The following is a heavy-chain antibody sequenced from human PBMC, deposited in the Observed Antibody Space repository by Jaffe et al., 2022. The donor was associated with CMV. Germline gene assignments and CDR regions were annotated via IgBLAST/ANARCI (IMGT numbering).Heavy chain of an antibody. CDR3: TRQPAPFPRFDP. J-gene: IGHJ5*02. Sequence: EVQLVESGGGLVQPGGSLKLSCAASGFTFSGSAMHWVRQASGKGLEWVGRIRSKANSYATAYAASVKGRFTISRDDSKNTAYLQMNSLKTEDTAVYYCTRQPAPFPRFDPWGQGTLVTVSS. CDR2: IRSKANSYAT. CDR1: GFTFSGSA. V-gene: IGHV3-73*02.